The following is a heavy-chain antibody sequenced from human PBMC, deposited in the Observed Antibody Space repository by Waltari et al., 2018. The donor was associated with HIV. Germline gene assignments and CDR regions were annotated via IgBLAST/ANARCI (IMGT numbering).Heavy chain of an antibody. CDR2: INPKSGVT. D-gene: IGHD3-16*01. Sequence: QVQLAQPGAEVKMPGASVRVSCKASGYSFIAYYVHWVRQAPGQGLQWMGRINPKSGVTNYPQKCQGRVSMTRDTAISTAYLEVTTLRSDDTAVYYCARGFFQNDLRGLFDLWGRGTLVTVSS. CDR1: GYSFIAYY. V-gene: IGHV1-2*06. CDR3: ARGFFQNDLRGLFDL. J-gene: IGHJ2*01.